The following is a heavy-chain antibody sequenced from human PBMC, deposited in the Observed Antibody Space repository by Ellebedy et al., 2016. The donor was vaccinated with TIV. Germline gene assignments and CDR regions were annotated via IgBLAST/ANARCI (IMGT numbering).Heavy chain of an antibody. D-gene: IGHD3-10*01. V-gene: IGHV4-39*07. J-gene: IGHJ4*02. CDR2: AYSTGST. Sequence: SETLSLTCTVSGGSTITDDYCWSWIRQTPGWGLEWIGCAYSTGSTYYNSSLTSRVTVSVDTSNNDFSLKVTSVTAADTAVYYCARWRRGHEFLDNWGQGTLVTVSS. CDR1: GGSTITDDYC. CDR3: ARWRRGHEFLDN.